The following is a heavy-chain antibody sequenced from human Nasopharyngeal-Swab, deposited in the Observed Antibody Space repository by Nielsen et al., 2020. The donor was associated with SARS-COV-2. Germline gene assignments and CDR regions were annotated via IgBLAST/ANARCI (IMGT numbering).Heavy chain of an antibody. CDR2: MNPNSGNT. J-gene: IGHJ6*02. CDR3: ARATRGLADIVLMVYTMVYYGMDV. Sequence: ASVKVSCKASGYTFTSYDINWVRQATGQGLEWMGWMNPNSGNTGYAQKFQGRVTMTRNTSISTAYMELRSLRSEDTAVYYCARATRGLADIVLMVYTMVYYGMDVWGQGTTVTVSS. V-gene: IGHV1-8*01. D-gene: IGHD2-8*01. CDR1: GYTFTSYD.